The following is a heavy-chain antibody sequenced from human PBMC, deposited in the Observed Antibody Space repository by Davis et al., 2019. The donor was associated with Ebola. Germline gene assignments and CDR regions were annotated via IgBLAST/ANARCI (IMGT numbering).Heavy chain of an antibody. CDR1: GFAFSKYA. D-gene: IGHD3-10*01. CDR3: AKGGDFDY. V-gene: IGHV3-23*01. J-gene: IGHJ4*02. Sequence: GGSLRLSCAASGFAFSKYAMNWVRQAPGKGLVWVSRINSDGSSTYYADSVKGRFTISRDNSKNTLYLQMNSLRAEDTAVYYCAKGGDFDYWGQGTLVTVSS. CDR2: INSDGSST.